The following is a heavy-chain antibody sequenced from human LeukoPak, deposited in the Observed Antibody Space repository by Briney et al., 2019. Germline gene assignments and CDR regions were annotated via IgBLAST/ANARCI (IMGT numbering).Heavy chain of an antibody. Sequence: ASVKVSCKASGGTFSSYAISWVRQAPGQGLEWMGWISAYNGNTNYAQKLQGRVTMTTDTSTSTAYMELRSLRSDDTAVYYCARDSTPYCGGDCYQRNWGQGTLVTVSS. CDR3: ARDSTPYCGGDCYQRN. V-gene: IGHV1-18*01. D-gene: IGHD2-21*02. CDR2: ISAYNGNT. CDR1: GGTFSSYA. J-gene: IGHJ4*02.